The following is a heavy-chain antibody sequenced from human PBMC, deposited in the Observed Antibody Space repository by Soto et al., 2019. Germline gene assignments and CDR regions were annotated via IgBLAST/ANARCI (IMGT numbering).Heavy chain of an antibody. D-gene: IGHD2-2*01. CDR2: IIPIPGTA. V-gene: IGHV1-69*01. J-gene: IGHJ6*02. CDR3: ARSQGSSTSLEIYYYYYYGMDV. Sequence: QVQLVQSGAEVKKPGSSVKVSCKASGGTFCSYAISWVRQAPGQGLEWMGGIIPIPGTANYAQKFQGRVTIAADESTSTAYMELSSLRSEDTAVYYCARSQGSSTSLEIYYYYYYGMDVWGQGPTVTVSS. CDR1: GGTFCSYA.